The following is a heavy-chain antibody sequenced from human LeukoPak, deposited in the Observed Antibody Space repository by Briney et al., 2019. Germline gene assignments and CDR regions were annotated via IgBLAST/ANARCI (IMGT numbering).Heavy chain of an antibody. CDR3: ARHLVGATGTGPFDY. Sequence: SEPVSLTCTVSGGSISGYYWSWIRQPPGKGLEWIGYIYYSGSTNYNPSLKSRVSMSVDTSKNQFSLKLSSVTAADTAVYYCARHLVGATGTGPFDYWGQGTLVTVYS. V-gene: IGHV4-59*08. J-gene: IGHJ4*02. CDR1: GGSISGYY. CDR2: IYYSGST. D-gene: IGHD1-26*01.